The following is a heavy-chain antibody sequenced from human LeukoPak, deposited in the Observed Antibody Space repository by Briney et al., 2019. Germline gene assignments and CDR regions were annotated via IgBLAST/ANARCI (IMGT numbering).Heavy chain of an antibody. CDR1: GGSFSGYY. Sequence: SETLSLTCAVCGGSFSGYYWSWIRQPPGKGLEWIGEINHSGSTNYNPSLKSRVTISVDTSKNQFSLKLSSVTAADTAVYYCARGSGWVAGGYFDYWGQGTLVTVSS. V-gene: IGHV4-34*01. D-gene: IGHD6-19*01. J-gene: IGHJ4*02. CDR2: INHSGST. CDR3: ARGSGWVAGGYFDY.